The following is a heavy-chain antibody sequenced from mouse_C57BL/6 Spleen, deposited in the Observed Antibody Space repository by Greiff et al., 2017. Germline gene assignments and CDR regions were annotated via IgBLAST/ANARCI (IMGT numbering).Heavy chain of an antibody. CDR3: ARQGNRDAMDY. CDR1: GFTFSSYG. J-gene: IGHJ4*01. Sequence: EVKLMESGGDLVKPGGSLKLSCAASGFTFSSYGMSWVRQTPDKRLEWVATISSGGSYTYYPDSVKGRFTISRDNAKNTLYLQMSSLKSEDTAMYYCARQGNRDAMDYWGQGTSVTVSS. V-gene: IGHV5-6*01. CDR2: ISSGGSYT. D-gene: IGHD2-1*01.